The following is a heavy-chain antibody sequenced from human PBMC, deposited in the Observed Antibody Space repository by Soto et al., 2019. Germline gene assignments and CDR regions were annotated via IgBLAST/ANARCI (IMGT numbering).Heavy chain of an antibody. CDR2: INPSGDST. CDR3: ARPRYSSSWYFFEY. D-gene: IGHD6-13*01. V-gene: IGHV1-46*03. CDR1: GYTFTTYY. Sequence: GASVKVSCKTSGYTFTTYYIHWVRQAPGQGPEWMGIINPSGDSTSYAQKFQGRVTMTSDTSTSTVYMELSSLKSEDTAVYYCARPRYSSSWYFFEYWGQGTLVTVSS. J-gene: IGHJ4*02.